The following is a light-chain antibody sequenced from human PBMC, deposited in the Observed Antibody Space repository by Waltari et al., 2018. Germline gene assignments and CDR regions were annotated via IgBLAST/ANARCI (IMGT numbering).Light chain of an antibody. CDR2: EAS. V-gene: IGKV3-11*01. Sequence: IVLTQSPATLSLSPGERATLSCRASESVSRYLAWYQQKPGQAPRLLIYEASNRATGSPARFSGSGSVTDFTLTISSLEPEDFAVYYCQHRSDWPLTFGGGTKVEIK. CDR1: ESVSRY. J-gene: IGKJ4*01. CDR3: QHRSDWPLT.